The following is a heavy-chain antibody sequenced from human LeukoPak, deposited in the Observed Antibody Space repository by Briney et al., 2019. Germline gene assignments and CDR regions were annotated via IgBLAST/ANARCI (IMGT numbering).Heavy chain of an antibody. CDR1: GFTLSTNA. CDR3: AKDVGKWESLHFFDY. D-gene: IGHD1-26*01. CDR2: ISGSGAST. V-gene: IGHV3-23*01. Sequence: GGSLRLSCLTSGFTLSTNATSWVRQAPGKGLEWISGISGSGASTYYADSVKGRFTISRDDSRNTLYLQMNSLRGDDTAVYYCAKDVGKWESLHFFDYWGQGTLVTVSS. J-gene: IGHJ4*02.